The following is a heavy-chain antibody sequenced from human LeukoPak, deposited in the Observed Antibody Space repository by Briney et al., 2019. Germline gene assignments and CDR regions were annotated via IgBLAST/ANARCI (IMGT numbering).Heavy chain of an antibody. V-gene: IGHV3-30*18. CDR1: GFTFSSYG. CDR2: ISYDGSNK. CDR3: ANSGYYYGSGSYIGY. D-gene: IGHD3-10*01. Sequence: GGSLRLSCAASGFTFSSYGMHWVRQAPGKGLEWVAVISYDGSNKYYADSVKGRFTISRDNSKNTLYLQMNSLRAEDTAVYYCANSGYYYGSGSYIGYWGQGTLVTVSS. J-gene: IGHJ4*02.